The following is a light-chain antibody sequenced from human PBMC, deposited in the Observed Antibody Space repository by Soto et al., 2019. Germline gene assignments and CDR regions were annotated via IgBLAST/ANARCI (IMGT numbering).Light chain of an antibody. CDR3: QQRPNWPLT. J-gene: IGKJ4*01. CDR1: QSISSH. V-gene: IGKV3-11*01. Sequence: EIVLTQSPATLSLSPGERATLSCRASQSISSHLVWYQQKPGQAPRLLMYDASNRATGIPARFSGSGSGTAFTLTISSLEPEDFAVYYCQQRPNWPLTFGGGPKVEIK. CDR2: DAS.